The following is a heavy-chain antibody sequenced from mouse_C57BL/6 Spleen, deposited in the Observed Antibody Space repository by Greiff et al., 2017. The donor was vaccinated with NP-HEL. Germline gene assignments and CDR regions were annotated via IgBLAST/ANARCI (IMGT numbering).Heavy chain of an antibody. CDR2: FHPYNDDT. CDR3: ARGSDSYYYGSSLYWYFDV. J-gene: IGHJ1*03. V-gene: IGHV1-47*01. D-gene: IGHD1-1*01. Sequence: VQLQQSGAELVKPGASVKMSCKASGYTFTTYPIEWMKQNHGKSLEWIGNFHPYNDDTKYNEKFKGKATLTVEKSSSTVYLELSRLTSDDSAVYYCARGSDSYYYGSSLYWYFDVWGTGTTVTVSS. CDR1: GYTFTTYP.